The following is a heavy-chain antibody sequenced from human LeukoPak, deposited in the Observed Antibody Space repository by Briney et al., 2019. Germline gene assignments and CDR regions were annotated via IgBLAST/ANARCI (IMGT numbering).Heavy chain of an antibody. CDR2: IYYSGST. J-gene: IGHJ5*02. CDR3: ARAPAYGDQDWFDP. V-gene: IGHV4-59*01. CDR1: GGSISSYY. D-gene: IGHD4-17*01. Sequence: SETLSLTCTVSGGSISSYYWSWIRQPPGEGLEWIGYIYYSGSTNYNPSLKSRVTISVDTSKNQFSLKLSSVTAADTAVYYCARAPAYGDQDWFDPWGQGTLVTVSS.